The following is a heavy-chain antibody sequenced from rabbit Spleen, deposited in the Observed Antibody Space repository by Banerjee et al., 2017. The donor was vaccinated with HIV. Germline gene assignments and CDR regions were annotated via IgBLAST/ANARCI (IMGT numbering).Heavy chain of an antibody. D-gene: IGHD4-1*01. CDR2: INTATGKA. CDR3: ARDLAGVIGWNFNL. Sequence: ELLVEAGGGLVQPAGSPTLTCEASGFSFSGRDVWCWVRQAPGKGLKWIACINTATGKAVYASWEKGRFTISKSSSTTVPLQMTSLTAAATATYFCARDLAGVIGWNFNLWGPGTLVTVS. CDR1: GFSFSGRDV. J-gene: IGHJ4*01. V-gene: IGHV1S45*01.